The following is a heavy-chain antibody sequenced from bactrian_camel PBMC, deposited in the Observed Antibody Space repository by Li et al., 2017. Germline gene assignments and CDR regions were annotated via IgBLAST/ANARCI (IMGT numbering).Heavy chain of an antibody. Sequence: QLVESGGGSVQAGGSLRLSCVLTGMAGDYCMGWFRQVPGKEREGVAAIEMDGTLHYGYRIEGRFAISRDSAANTLYLQMNNLEPGDTAMYYCAIEPTGDQVQRLGYSGNWLDGDMYNIWGQGTQVTVS. CDR1: GMAGDYC. J-gene: IGHJ4*01. V-gene: IGHV3-1*01. CDR3: AIEPTGDQVQRLGYSGNWLDGDMYNI. CDR2: IEMDGTL. D-gene: IGHD6*01.